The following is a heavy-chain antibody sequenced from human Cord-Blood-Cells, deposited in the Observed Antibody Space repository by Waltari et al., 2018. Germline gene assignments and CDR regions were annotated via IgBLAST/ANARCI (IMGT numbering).Heavy chain of an antibody. CDR2: LNPNSGNT. Sequence: QVQLVQSGAEVKKPGASVKVSCKASGYTFTSSDIKWVRQATGQGLEGIGWLNPNSGNTGYAQKFQGRVTITRNTSISTAYMELCSLRSEDTAVYYCARGDYRGMDVWGQGTTVTVSS. CDR3: ARGDYRGMDV. V-gene: IGHV1-8*03. J-gene: IGHJ6*02. D-gene: IGHD4-4*01. CDR1: GYTFTSSD.